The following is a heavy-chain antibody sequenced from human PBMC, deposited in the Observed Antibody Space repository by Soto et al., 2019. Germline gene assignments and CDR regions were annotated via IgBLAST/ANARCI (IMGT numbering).Heavy chain of an antibody. Sequence: QVTLKESGPVLVKPTETLTLTCTVSGFSLSDTRMGVSWIRQPPGKALEWLAHVFSNGQTYYNTSLKTRLTVSKDTSKSQVVLTMTDVDPVDTATYCCARTNWAAGAGLFDYWGQGTLVTFSS. D-gene: IGHD6-19*01. V-gene: IGHV2-26*01. CDR2: VFSNGQT. CDR1: GFSLSDTRMG. CDR3: ARTNWAAGAGLFDY. J-gene: IGHJ4*02.